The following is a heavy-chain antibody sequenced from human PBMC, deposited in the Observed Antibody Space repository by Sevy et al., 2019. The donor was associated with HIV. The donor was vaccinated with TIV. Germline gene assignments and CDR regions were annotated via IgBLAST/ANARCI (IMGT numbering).Heavy chain of an antibody. CDR1: GFTFSSYG. CDR2: IRYDGSNK. CDR3: AKDAPSSYCSSTSCYLDY. V-gene: IGHV3-30*02. J-gene: IGHJ4*02. Sequence: GGSLRLSCAASGFTFSSYGMHWVRQAPGKGLEWVAFIRYDGSNKYYADSVKGRFTISRDNSKNTLYLQMNSLRAEDTAVYYCAKDAPSSYCSSTSCYLDYWGQGTLVTVSS. D-gene: IGHD2-2*01.